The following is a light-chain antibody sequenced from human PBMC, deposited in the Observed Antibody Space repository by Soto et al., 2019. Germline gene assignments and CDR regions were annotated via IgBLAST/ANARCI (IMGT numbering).Light chain of an antibody. CDR3: QKYNSAPRT. V-gene: IGKV1-27*01. Sequence: DIQMTQSPSSLSASVGDRVTITCRASQDINNYLAWYQVQPGKGPKLLIYAASTFQSGVPSRFSGSGSGTDFTLTISSLQPEDVATYFCQKYNSAPRTFGQGTRVEI. CDR2: AAS. J-gene: IGKJ1*01. CDR1: QDINNY.